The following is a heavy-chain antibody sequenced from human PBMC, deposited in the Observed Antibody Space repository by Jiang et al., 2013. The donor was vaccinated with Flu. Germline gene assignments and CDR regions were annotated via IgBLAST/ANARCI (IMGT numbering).Heavy chain of an antibody. J-gene: IGHJ4*02. CDR3: ARIGTTAVIDYFDY. CDR2: INTITGNP. Sequence: QSGSELKKPGASVKVSCQASGYTFTNSAMTWVRQAPGQGLEWMGWINTITGNPTYAQGFTGRFVFSLDTSASTAYLQISSLKAEDTAVYYCARIGTTAVIDYFDYWGQGTLVTVSS. CDR1: GYTFTNSA. D-gene: IGHD4-23*01. V-gene: IGHV7-4-1*02.